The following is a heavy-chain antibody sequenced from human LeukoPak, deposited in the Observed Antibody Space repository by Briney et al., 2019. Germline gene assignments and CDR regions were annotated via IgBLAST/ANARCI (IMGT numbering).Heavy chain of an antibody. CDR3: ARGSSRGGWSWGWFDP. V-gene: IGHV1-2*02. CDR2: INPNSGDT. J-gene: IGHJ5*02. CDR1: GYIFTGYY. D-gene: IGHD6-19*01. Sequence: ASVKVSCKASGYIFTGYYMHWVRQAPGQGLEWMGWINPNSGDTNYAQKFQGRVTMTRDTSISTAYMELSRLRSEDTAVYYCARGSSRGGWSWGWFDPWGQGTLVTVSS.